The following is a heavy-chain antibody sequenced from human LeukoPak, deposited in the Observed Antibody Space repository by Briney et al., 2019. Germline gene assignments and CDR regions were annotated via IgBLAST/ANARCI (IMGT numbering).Heavy chain of an antibody. J-gene: IGHJ4*02. CDR2: VHLNGAT. CDR3: TRESGAFSPFGF. Sequence: SETLSLTCGVSGGSIITTNWWSWVGQPPGKGLEWIGEVHLNGATNYNPSLESRVSMSIDKSKNQLSLKLSSVTAADTATYYCTRESGAFSPFGFWGQGTLVTVSS. CDR1: GGSIITTNW. V-gene: IGHV4-4*02. D-gene: IGHD1-26*01.